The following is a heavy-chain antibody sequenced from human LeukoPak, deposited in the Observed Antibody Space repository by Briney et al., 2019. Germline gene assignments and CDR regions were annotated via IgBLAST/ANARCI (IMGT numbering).Heavy chain of an antibody. CDR2: INAGNGNT. V-gene: IGHV1-3*01. CDR1: GYTFTSYA. J-gene: IGHJ6*04. CDR3: ARDLVPAARPYYYYGMDV. D-gene: IGHD2-2*02. Sequence: ASVKVSCKASGYTFTSYAMHWVRQAPGQRLEWMGWINAGNGNTKYSQKFQGRVTITRDTSASTAYMELSSLRSEDTAVYYCARDLVPAARPYYYYGMDVWGKGTTVTVSS.